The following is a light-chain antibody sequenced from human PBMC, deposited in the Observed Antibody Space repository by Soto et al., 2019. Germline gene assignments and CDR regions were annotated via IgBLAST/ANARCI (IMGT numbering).Light chain of an antibody. V-gene: IGKV3-11*01. CDR2: DAP. CDR3: QQRSNWPPVFT. J-gene: IGKJ3*01. Sequence: EIVLTQSPATLSLSPGERATLSCRASQSVSSYLAWYQQKPGQAPRLLIYDAPNRATGIPARFSGSGSGTDFTLTISSLTPEDFAVYYCQQRSNWPPVFTFGPGTKVDIK. CDR1: QSVSSY.